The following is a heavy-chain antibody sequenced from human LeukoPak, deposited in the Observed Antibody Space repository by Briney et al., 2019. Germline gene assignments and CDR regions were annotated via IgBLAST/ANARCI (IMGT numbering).Heavy chain of an antibody. CDR1: GFSISSSA. D-gene: IGHD4-17*01. CDR3: ARHPYGVLDY. CDR2: INNVASHI. Sequence: GVSLRLSCAASGFSISSSAMNWVRQAPGKGLEWVSSINNVASHIYYAGSVRGRFTISRDNAKNSLYLQMNSLRAEDTAVYYCARHPYGVLDYWGQGTLVTVSS. V-gene: IGHV3-21*03. J-gene: IGHJ4*02.